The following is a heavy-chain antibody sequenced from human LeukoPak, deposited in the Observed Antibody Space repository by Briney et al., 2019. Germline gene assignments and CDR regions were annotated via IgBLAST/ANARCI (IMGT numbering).Heavy chain of an antibody. CDR2: ISFDGSNK. V-gene: IGHV3-30*18. D-gene: IGHD6-19*01. J-gene: IGHJ4*02. CDR1: GFTFSRVD. Sequence: GGSLRLSCAASGFTFSRVDMHWVRQAPGKWLEWVALISFDGSNKNYADSVKGRLTIPRDNSNNTLYLQMNSQRAEDTAVYYCAKRTAGTEGALDNWGQGTLVTVSS. CDR3: AKRTAGTEGALDN.